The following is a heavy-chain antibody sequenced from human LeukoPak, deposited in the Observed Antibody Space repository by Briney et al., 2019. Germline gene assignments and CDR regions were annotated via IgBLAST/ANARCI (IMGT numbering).Heavy chain of an antibody. J-gene: IGHJ4*02. D-gene: IGHD3-9*01. CDR3: ATIVKYYDTLTGYYNVGGFDY. V-gene: IGHV3-7*01. CDR1: GFTFSSYW. CDR2: IKQDGSEK. Sequence: GGSLRLSCAASGFTFSSYWMTWVRQAPGKGLEWVANIKQDGSEKYYVDSVKGRFTISRDNAKNSVYLQMNSLRAEDTAVYYCATIVKYYDTLTGYYNVGGFDYWGQGTQVTVSS.